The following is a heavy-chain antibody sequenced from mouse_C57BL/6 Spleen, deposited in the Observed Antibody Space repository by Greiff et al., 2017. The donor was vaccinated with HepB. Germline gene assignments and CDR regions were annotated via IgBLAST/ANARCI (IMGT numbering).Heavy chain of an antibody. CDR3: ARRAAYYGSSYAMEY. D-gene: IGHD1-1*01. Sequence: EVQGVESGGGLVKPGGSLKLSCAASGFTFSDYGMHWVRQAPEKGLEWVAYISSGSSTIYYADTVKGRFTISRDNAKNTLFLQMTSLRSEDTAMYYCARRAAYYGSSYAMEYWGQGTSVTVSS. V-gene: IGHV5-17*01. J-gene: IGHJ4*01. CDR1: GFTFSDYG. CDR2: ISSGSSTI.